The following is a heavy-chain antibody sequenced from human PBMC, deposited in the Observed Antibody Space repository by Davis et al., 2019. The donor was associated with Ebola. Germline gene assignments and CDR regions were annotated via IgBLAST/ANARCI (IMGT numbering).Heavy chain of an antibody. Sequence: ASVKVSCKASGYTFTSYYMHWVRQAPGQGLEWMGIINPSGGSASHAQKFQGRVTLTRDTSTDTVYMELSGLRSEDTAVYYCARDQRMDVWGQGTTVTVSS. V-gene: IGHV1-46*01. CDR2: INPSGGSA. CDR1: GYTFTSYY. J-gene: IGHJ6*02. CDR3: ARDQRMDV.